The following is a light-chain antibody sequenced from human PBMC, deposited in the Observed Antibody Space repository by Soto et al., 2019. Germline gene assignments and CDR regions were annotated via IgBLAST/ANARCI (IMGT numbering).Light chain of an antibody. CDR1: SGHSSYA. Sequence: QLVLTQSPSASASLGASVKLTCTLRSGHSSYAIAWHQQQPEKGPRYLMKLNSDGSHSKGGGIPDRFSGSSPGAERYLTISSLQSEDEADYYCQTWGTGIHVVFGGGTELTVL. CDR3: QTWGTGIHVV. CDR2: LNSDGSH. J-gene: IGLJ2*01. V-gene: IGLV4-69*01.